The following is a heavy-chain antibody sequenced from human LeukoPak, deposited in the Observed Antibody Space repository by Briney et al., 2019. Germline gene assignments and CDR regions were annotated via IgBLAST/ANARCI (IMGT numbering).Heavy chain of an antibody. CDR1: GDSISDYY. D-gene: IGHD2-2*01. CDR3: ARGDCTSTTCYAGSYYFDY. Sequence: SETLSLTCTVSGDSISDYYWSWIRQPPGKGLEWIGSIYYSGSSYYNPSLKSRVTISVDTSKNQFSLKLTSVTAADTAVYYCARGDCTSTTCYAGSYYFDYWGQGTLVTVSS. V-gene: IGHV4-59*05. CDR2: IYYSGSS. J-gene: IGHJ4*02.